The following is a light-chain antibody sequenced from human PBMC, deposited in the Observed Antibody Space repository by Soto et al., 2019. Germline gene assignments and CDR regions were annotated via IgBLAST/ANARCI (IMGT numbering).Light chain of an antibody. V-gene: IGLV2-14*03. CDR1: SSDDGAYNF. Sequence: QSALTQPASVSGSPGQSITISCTGSSSDDGAYNFVSWYQQHPGKVPRLMIFDVSSRPSGVSDRFSGSKSGNTASLTISGLQAEDEGDYYCSSYTSSSTHVFGSGTKLTVL. CDR2: DVS. J-gene: IGLJ1*01. CDR3: SSYTSSSTHV.